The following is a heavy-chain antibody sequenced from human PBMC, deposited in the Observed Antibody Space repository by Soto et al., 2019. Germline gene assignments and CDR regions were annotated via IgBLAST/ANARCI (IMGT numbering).Heavy chain of an antibody. V-gene: IGHV4-59*08. CDR3: ERLRNHYFMDV. Sequence: QVQLHESGPGLVKPSETLSLTCSVSGGSISGLYWTWVRQPPGRGLEWIGWIYYSGTTTYNPSLMSRVTISVDTSKNQFSLKLSSVTAADTAIYYCERLRNHYFMDVWGKGTTVTVSS. CDR1: GGSISGLY. J-gene: IGHJ6*03. CDR2: IYYSGTT.